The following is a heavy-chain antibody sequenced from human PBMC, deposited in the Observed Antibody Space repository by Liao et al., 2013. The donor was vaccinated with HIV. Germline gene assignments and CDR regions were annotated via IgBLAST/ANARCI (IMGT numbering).Heavy chain of an antibody. CDR1: GGSITNYY. D-gene: IGHD6-13*01. J-gene: IGHJ6*03. CDR3: ARVGYSNRGSVFYHYYMDV. V-gene: IGHV4-59*01. Sequence: QVQLQESGPGLVKPSETLSLTCSVSGGSITNYYWTWIRQSPGRGLEWIGYIFYSGTTNYNPSLKSRLTISIDTSKNRFSLKLSSVTAADTAVYYCARVGYSNRGSVFYHYYMDVWGKGTTVTVSS. CDR2: IFYSGTT.